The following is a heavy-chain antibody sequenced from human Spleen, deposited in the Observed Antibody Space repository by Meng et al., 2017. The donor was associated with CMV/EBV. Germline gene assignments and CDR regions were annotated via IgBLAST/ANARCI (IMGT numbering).Heavy chain of an antibody. CDR1: FSSYA. V-gene: IGHV3-23*01. D-gene: IGHD3-22*01. CDR2: ISGSGGST. Sequence: FSSYAMCWVRQAPGKGLEWVSAISGSGGSTYYADSVKGRFTISRDNSKNTLYLQMNSLRAEDTAVYYCARVHRDYYDSSGYYSRFDPWGQGTLVTVSS. CDR3: ARVHRDYYDSSGYYSRFDP. J-gene: IGHJ5*02.